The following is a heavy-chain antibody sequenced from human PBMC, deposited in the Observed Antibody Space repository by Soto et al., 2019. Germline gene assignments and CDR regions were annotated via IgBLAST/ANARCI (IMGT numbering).Heavy chain of an antibody. J-gene: IGHJ4*02. CDR2: ISGSAGSA. CDR3: AKGTSSWYYFDS. CDR1: GFSFSTYI. Sequence: LRLSCAASGFSFSTYIMRLVRQAPGKGLEWVSSISGSAGSAYYADSVKGRFTISRDNSKNTVSVQMNSLRAEDTALYYCAKGTSSWYYFDSWGKGTLVTVSS. V-gene: IGHV3-23*01. D-gene: IGHD6-13*01.